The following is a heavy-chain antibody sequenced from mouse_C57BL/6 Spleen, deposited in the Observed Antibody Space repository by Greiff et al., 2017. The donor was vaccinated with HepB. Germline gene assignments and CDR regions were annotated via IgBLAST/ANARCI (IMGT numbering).Heavy chain of an antibody. CDR1: GFTFSSYA. CDR2: ISSGGDYI. V-gene: IGHV5-9-1*02. Sequence: DVHLVESGEGLVKPGGSLKLSCAASGFTFSSYAMSWVRQTPEKRLEWVAYISSGGDYIYYADTVKGRFTISRDNARNTLYLQMSSLKSEDTAMYYCTRDKGAYYYGSSSSFAYWGQGTLVTVSA. D-gene: IGHD1-1*01. J-gene: IGHJ3*01. CDR3: TRDKGAYYYGSSSSFAY.